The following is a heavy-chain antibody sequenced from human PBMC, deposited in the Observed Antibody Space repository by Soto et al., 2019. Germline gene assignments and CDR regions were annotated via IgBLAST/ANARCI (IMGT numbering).Heavy chain of an antibody. V-gene: IGHV1-3*01. Sequence: ASVKVSCKASGYTFTSYAMHWVRQAPGQRLEWMGWINAGNGNTKYSQKFQGRVTITRDTSASTAYMELSSLRSEDTAVYYCARATIFRNQSLVREFDYWGQGTLVTVSS. CDR1: GYTFTSYA. D-gene: IGHD6-19*01. CDR2: INAGNGNT. CDR3: ARATIFRNQSLVREFDY. J-gene: IGHJ4*02.